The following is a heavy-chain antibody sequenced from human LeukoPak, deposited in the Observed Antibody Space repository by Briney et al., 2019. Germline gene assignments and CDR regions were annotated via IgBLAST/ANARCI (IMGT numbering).Heavy chain of an antibody. CDR1: GGSISSSSYY. CDR2: IYYSGST. CDR3: ARQGGCSSTSCYSYFDY. V-gene: IGHV4-39*01. D-gene: IGHD2-2*01. Sequence: PSETLSLTCTVSGGSISSSSYYWGWIRQSPGKGLEWIGSIYYSGSTYYNPSLKSRVTISVDTSKNQFSLKLNSVTAADTAVYYCARQGGCSSTSCYSYFDYWGQGTLVTVSS. J-gene: IGHJ4*02.